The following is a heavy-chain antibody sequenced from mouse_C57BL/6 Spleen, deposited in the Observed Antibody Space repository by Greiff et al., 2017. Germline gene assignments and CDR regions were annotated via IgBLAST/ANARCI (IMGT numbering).Heavy chain of an antibody. CDR3: ARSDYYGSSPFGAMDY. V-gene: IGHV1-4*01. CDR2: INPSSGYT. J-gene: IGHJ4*01. D-gene: IGHD1-1*01. CDR1: GYTFTSYT. Sequence: QVQLQQSGAELARPGASVKMSCKASGYTFTSYTMHWVKQRPGQGLEWIGYINPSSGYTKYNQKFKDKATLTADKSSSTAYMQLSSLTSEDSAVYYCARSDYYGSSPFGAMDYWGQGTSVTVSS.